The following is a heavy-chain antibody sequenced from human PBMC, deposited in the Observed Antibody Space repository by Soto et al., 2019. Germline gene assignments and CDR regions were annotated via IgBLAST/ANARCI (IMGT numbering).Heavy chain of an antibody. D-gene: IGHD2-8*01. V-gene: IGHV4-4*02. Sequence: GSLRLSCAVSGGSISSSNWWSWVRQPPGKGLEWIGEIYHSGSTNYNPSLKSRVTISVDKSKNQFSLKLSSVTAADTAVYYCARDRMGSHDAFDIWGQGTMVTVSS. CDR1: GGSISSSNW. CDR3: ARDRMGSHDAFDI. J-gene: IGHJ3*02. CDR2: IYHSGST.